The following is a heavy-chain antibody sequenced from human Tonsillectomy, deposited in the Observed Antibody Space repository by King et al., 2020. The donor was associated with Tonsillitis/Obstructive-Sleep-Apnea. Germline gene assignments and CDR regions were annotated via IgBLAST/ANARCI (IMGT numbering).Heavy chain of an antibody. CDR2: INPNSGGT. Sequence: QLVQSGVEVKKPGASMKVSCKASGYTFTGYNIHWVRQAPGQGLEWMGWINPNSGGTKYAQKFQGKITMTRDTSISTAYMEVSRLTSDDTAVYYCARDINAFDIWGQGTMVTVSS. CDR3: ARDINAFDI. J-gene: IGHJ3*02. V-gene: IGHV1-2*02. CDR1: GYTFTGYN.